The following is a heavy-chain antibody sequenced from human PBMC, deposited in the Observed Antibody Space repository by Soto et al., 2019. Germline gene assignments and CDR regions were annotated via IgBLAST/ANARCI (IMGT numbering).Heavy chain of an antibody. D-gene: IGHD1-26*01. J-gene: IGHJ4*02. CDR2: ISGSGGST. V-gene: IGHV3-23*01. CDR3: TKLGAYVGATTEVKGYYFDS. CDR1: GFTFSSYA. Sequence: EVQLLESGGGLAQPGGSLRLSCAASGFTFSSYAVSWFRQAPGKGLEWVSGISGSGGSTDYADSVKGRFTISRDNSKNTLYLQMNSLRAEDTALYYCTKLGAYVGATTEVKGYYFDSWGQGTLVTVSS.